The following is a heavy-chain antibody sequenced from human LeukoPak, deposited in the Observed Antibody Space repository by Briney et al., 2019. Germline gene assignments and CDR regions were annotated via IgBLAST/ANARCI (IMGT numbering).Heavy chain of an antibody. Sequence: PETLALTCAVYGGSFSGYYWSWIRQPPGKGLEWIGEINHSGSTNYNPSLKSRVTISVDTSKNQFSLKLSSVTAADTAVYYCAREIPSRYFDLWGRGTLVTVSS. CDR1: GGSFSGYY. CDR2: INHSGST. CDR3: AREIPSRYFDL. D-gene: IGHD2-2*01. V-gene: IGHV4-34*01. J-gene: IGHJ2*01.